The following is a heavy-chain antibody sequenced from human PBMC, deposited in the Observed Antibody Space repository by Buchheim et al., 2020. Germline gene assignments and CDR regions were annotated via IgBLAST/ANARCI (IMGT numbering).Heavy chain of an antibody. CDR1: GFTFSSYG. D-gene: IGHD3-16*01. J-gene: IGHJ4*02. CDR3: ARDEEPDSVGGGFDY. CDR2: IWYDGRNK. Sequence: QVQLVESGGGVVQPGRSLRLSCAASGFTFSSYGMHWVRQAPGKGLAWVAVIWYDGRNKYYADSVKGRFTISRDNSKNTLYLQMNSLRAEDTAVYYCARDEEPDSVGGGFDYWGQGTL. V-gene: IGHV3-33*01.